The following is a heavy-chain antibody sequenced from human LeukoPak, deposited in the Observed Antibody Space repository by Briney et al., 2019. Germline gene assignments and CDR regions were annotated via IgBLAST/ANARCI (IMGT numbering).Heavy chain of an antibody. J-gene: IGHJ4*02. CDR1: GYTFTGYY. Sequence: ASVKVSCKASGYTFTGYYMHWVRQAPGQGLEWMGWINPNSGGTNYAQKSQGRDTMTRDTSISTAYMELSRLRSDGTAVYYCARDLSGAMTTVTCADYWGQGTLVTVSS. CDR3: ARDLSGAMTTVTCADY. D-gene: IGHD4-17*01. V-gene: IGHV1-2*02. CDR2: INPNSGGT.